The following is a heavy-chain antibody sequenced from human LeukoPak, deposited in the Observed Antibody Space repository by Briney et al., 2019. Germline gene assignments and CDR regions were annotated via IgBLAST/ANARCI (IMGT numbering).Heavy chain of an antibody. Sequence: GRSLRLSCAASGFTFSSYGMHWVRQAPGKGLEWVAIIWNDGSDKYYADSVMGRFSISRDNSKNTLYLQMNSLRAEDTAVYYCARDQIYTYGTTAPLDFWGQGTLVTVSS. CDR3: ARDQIYTYGTTAPLDF. V-gene: IGHV3-33*01. D-gene: IGHD5-18*01. J-gene: IGHJ4*02. CDR2: IWNDGSDK. CDR1: GFTFSSYG.